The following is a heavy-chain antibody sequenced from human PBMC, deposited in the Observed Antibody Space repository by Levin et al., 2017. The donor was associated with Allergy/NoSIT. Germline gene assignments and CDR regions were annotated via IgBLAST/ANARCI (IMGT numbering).Heavy chain of an antibody. J-gene: IGHJ3*02. CDR2: IYYSGST. Sequence: PSETLSLTCTVSGGSISSSSYYWGWIRQPPGKGLEWIGSIYYSGSTYYNPSLKSRVTISVDTSKNQFSLKLSSVTAADTAVYYCARLYDSSGYYYVPNAFDIWGQGTMVTVSS. CDR3: ARLYDSSGYYYVPNAFDI. V-gene: IGHV4-39*01. CDR1: GGSISSSSYY. D-gene: IGHD3-22*01.